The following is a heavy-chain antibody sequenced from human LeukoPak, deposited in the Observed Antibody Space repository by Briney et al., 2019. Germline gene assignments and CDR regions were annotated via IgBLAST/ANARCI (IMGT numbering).Heavy chain of an antibody. CDR2: IYTSGST. Sequence: PSQTLSLTCTVSGGSISSGSYYWSWIRQPAGKGLEWIGRIYTSGSTNYNPSLKSRVTISVDTSKKQFSLKLSSVTAADTAVYYCARALGYDSSGIDYWGQGNLVTVSS. CDR3: ARALGYDSSGIDY. D-gene: IGHD3-22*01. CDR1: GGSISSGSYY. J-gene: IGHJ4*02. V-gene: IGHV4-61*02.